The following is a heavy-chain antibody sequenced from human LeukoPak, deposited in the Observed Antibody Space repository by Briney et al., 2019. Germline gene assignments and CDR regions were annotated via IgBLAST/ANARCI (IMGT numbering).Heavy chain of an antibody. Sequence: GESLKISCKGSGYSFTSYWIGWVRQIPGKGLEWMGIIYPGDSDTRYSPSFQGQVTISADKSISTAYLQWSSLKASDTAMYYCARQGCSSTSCYYYYYMDVWGKGTTVTVSS. CDR2: IYPGDSDT. D-gene: IGHD2-2*01. CDR1: GYSFTSYW. J-gene: IGHJ6*03. V-gene: IGHV5-51*01. CDR3: ARQGCSSTSCYYYYYMDV.